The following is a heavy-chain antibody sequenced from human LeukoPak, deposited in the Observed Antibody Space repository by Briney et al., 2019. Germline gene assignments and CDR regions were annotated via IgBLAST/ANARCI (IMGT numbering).Heavy chain of an antibody. V-gene: IGHV3-33*03. D-gene: IGHD6-19*01. CDR2: IWYDGSNK. CDR1: GFTFNSYA. Sequence: GGSLRLSCAASGFTFNSYAMHWVRQAPGKGLEWVAVIWYDGSNKYYADSVKGRFTISRDNAKNSLYLQMNSLRAEDTALYYCAKGVSPSGCPDYWGQGTLVTVSS. CDR3: AKGVSPSGCPDY. J-gene: IGHJ4*02.